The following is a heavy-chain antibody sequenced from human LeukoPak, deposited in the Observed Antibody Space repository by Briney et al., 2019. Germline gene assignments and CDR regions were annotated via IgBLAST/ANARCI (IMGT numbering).Heavy chain of an antibody. CDR2: FFQSEKS. Sequence: SETLSLTCGISGHSTTRGYYWAWFRQSPGKALEWIATFFQSEKSFYNASLKSRVLMSLDTSKSQFSLNLTSVTAADTAVYYCARVLPVPYLLDSWGQGTHATVSS. D-gene: IGHD3-10*02. CDR3: ARVLPVPYLLDS. V-gene: IGHV4-38-2*01. CDR1: GHSTTRGYY. J-gene: IGHJ4*02.